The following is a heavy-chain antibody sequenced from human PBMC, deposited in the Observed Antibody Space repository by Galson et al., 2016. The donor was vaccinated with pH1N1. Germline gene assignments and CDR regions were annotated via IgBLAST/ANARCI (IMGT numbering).Heavy chain of an antibody. V-gene: IGHV3-23*01. J-gene: IGHJ4*02. Sequence: SRRLSCAASGFSFSTYAMIWVRQAPGKGLEWVSAISGTGGSTYYADSLKGRLTISRNNSKNPLYLQMNSLRAEDTAVYNCAKDRGRQYFDWLSLDSLCRGTLVTVSS. CDR1: GFSFSTYA. CDR3: AKDRGRQYFDWLSLDS. D-gene: IGHD3-9*01. CDR2: ISGTGGST.